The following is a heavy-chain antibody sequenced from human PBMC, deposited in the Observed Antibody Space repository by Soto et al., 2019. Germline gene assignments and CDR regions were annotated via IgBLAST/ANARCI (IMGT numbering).Heavy chain of an antibody. Sequence: QVQLQESGPGLVKPSETLSLTCSVSGGSIRNYYWNWIRQPAGKGLEWIGRIYTSGNSDYNPSLKSRVTMSADTSKNPLSMRLSSVTAADSAVYYCARLWFGKPPGYLDYWGQGIRVTISS. D-gene: IGHD3-10*01. CDR2: IYTSGNS. V-gene: IGHV4-4*07. CDR3: ARLWFGKPPGYLDY. CDR1: GGSIRNYY. J-gene: IGHJ4*02.